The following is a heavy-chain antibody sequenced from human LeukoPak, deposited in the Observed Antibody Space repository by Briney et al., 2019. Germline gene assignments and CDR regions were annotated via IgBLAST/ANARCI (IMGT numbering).Heavy chain of an antibody. CDR1: GGSVSSYY. V-gene: IGHV4-59*02. CDR3: ARAGGDTTSSQDLDY. J-gene: IGHJ4*02. D-gene: IGHD6-6*01. CDR2: IHNSGRT. Sequence: SETLSLTCTVSGGSVSSYYWSWIRQSPGKGLEWIGYIHNSGRTNYNPSLKSRVTGFVDTSKNQVSLRLSSVTAADTAVYYCARAGGDTTSSQDLDYWGQGTLVTVSS.